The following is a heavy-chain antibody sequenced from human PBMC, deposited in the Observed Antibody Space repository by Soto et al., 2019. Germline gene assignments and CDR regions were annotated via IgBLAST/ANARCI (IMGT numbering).Heavy chain of an antibody. CDR2: TNHRGVT. Sequence: QVHLQQWGAGLLKPSETLSLSCTVSGASFSEYYWSWSRHPPGKGLEWIGETNHRGVTHYNRSIKSRVTIPVATSKNQFSLRLSSLPAADTGVYYCARFGRMGVDHWGQGTLVIVSS. V-gene: IGHV4-34*01. J-gene: IGHJ4*02. D-gene: IGHD2-8*01. CDR3: ARFGRMGVDH. CDR1: GASFSEYY.